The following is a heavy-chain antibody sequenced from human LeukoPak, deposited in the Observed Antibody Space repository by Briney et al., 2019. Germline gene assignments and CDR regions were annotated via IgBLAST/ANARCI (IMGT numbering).Heavy chain of an antibody. D-gene: IGHD5-12*01. CDR2: ISSSGAYI. Sequence: GGSLRLSCAASGFPFSTYDMNWVRQAPGKGLEWVSSISSSGAYIYYADSVKGRFTISRDNAKNLLCLQMNSLRAEDTAVYYCALRTGDYWGQGTLVTVSS. CDR3: ALRTGDY. V-gene: IGHV3-21*01. CDR1: GFPFSTYD. J-gene: IGHJ4*02.